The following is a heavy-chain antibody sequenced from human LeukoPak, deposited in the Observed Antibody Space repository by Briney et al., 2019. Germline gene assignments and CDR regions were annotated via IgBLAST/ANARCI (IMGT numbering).Heavy chain of an antibody. Sequence: PGGPLRLSCAASGFTFSSYSMNWVRQAPGKGLEWVSYISSSSSTIYYADSVKGRFTISRDNAKNSLYLQMNSLRDEDTAVYYCARERGHRDYGDKRGYFQHWGQGTLVTVSS. D-gene: IGHD4-17*01. J-gene: IGHJ1*01. V-gene: IGHV3-48*02. CDR3: ARERGHRDYGDKRGYFQH. CDR1: GFTFSSYS. CDR2: ISSSSSTI.